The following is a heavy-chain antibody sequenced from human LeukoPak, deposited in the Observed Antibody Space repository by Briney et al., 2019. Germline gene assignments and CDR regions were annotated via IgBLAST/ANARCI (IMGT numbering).Heavy chain of an antibody. CDR3: ARHIRRPSGYSSGWRPRGAFVDY. CDR2: IYYSGST. D-gene: IGHD6-19*01. J-gene: IGHJ4*02. CDR1: GGSISSSSYY. Sequence: KPSETLSLTCTVSGGSISSSSYYWGWIRQPPGKGLEWIGSIYYSGSTYYNPSLKSRVTISVDTSKNQFSLKLSSVTAADTAVYDCARHIRRPSGYSSGWRPRGAFVDYWGQGTLVTVSS. V-gene: IGHV4-39*01.